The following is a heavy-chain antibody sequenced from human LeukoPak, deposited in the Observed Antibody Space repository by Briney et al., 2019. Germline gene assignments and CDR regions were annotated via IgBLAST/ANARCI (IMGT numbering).Heavy chain of an antibody. D-gene: IGHD3-16*01. CDR3: VRGLPGGFDS. J-gene: IGHJ4*02. CDR2: ISSSASFI. CDR1: VFTFSSYE. V-gene: IGHV3-48*03. Sequence: GGSLRLSCAAFVFTFSSYEMNWVRQAPGKGLVWVLYISSSASFIFYADSVKGRFTISRDIPKNSLYLQMNSLRAEDTAVYYCVRGLPGGFDSWGQGTLVTVSS.